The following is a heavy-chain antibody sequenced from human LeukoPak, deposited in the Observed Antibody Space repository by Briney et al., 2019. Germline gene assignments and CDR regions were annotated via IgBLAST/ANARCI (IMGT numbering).Heavy chain of an antibody. V-gene: IGHV4-30-4*01. CDR2: IYYSGST. CDR1: GGSISSGDYY. D-gene: IGHD3-10*01. CDR3: ARADVWFGYNFDY. J-gene: IGHJ4*02. Sequence: SQTLSLTCTVSGGSISSGDYYWSWIRQPPGKGLEWIGYIYYSGSTYYNPSLKSRVTISVDTSKNQFSLKLSSVTAADTAVYYCARADVWFGYNFDYWGQGTLVTVSS.